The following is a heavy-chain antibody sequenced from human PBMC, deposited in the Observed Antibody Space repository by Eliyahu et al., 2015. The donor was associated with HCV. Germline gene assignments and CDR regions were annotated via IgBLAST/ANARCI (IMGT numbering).Heavy chain of an antibody. CDR3: SSGGGGIAVAGTGGWFDP. V-gene: IGHV4-59*01. D-gene: IGHD6-19*01. Sequence: QVQLQESGPGLVKPSETLSLTCTVSGGSITTYXWSWXRQPPGKGLGWIGYIYYSGSTNYNPSLKSRVTMSVDTSKNQFSLKLSSVTAADTAVYYCSSGGGGIAVAGTGGWFDPWGQGTLVTVSS. J-gene: IGHJ5*02. CDR1: GGSITTYX. CDR2: IYYSGST.